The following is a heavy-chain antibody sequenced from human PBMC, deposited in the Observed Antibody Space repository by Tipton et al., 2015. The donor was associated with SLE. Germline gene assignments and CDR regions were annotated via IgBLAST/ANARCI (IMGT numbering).Heavy chain of an antibody. Sequence: TLSLTCSITNSSISSGHYYWGWVRQPPGKGLEWIGSRFRNGNSYYNPSLRSRATISLDTYNNEVSLRLISVTAADTAVYYCARLFGIAAVWGQGTLVTVSS. D-gene: IGHD6-13*01. CDR1: NSSISSGHYY. CDR3: ARLFGIAAV. V-gene: IGHV4-38-2*01. CDR2: RFRNGNS. J-gene: IGHJ4*02.